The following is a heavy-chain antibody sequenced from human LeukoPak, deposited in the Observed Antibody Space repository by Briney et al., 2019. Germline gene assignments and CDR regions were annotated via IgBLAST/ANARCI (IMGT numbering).Heavy chain of an antibody. V-gene: IGHV3-30*03. J-gene: IGHJ4*02. Sequence: GGSLRLSCAASGFTFTTYGLHWVRQAPGKGLEWVAAIASNGGSEYYADSVKGRFTISRDNSKNTLYLQMNSLRAEDTAVYYCARGGDGYNYCFDYWGQGTLVTVSS. D-gene: IGHD5-24*01. CDR3: ARGGDGYNYCFDY. CDR2: IASNGGSE. CDR1: GFTFTTYG.